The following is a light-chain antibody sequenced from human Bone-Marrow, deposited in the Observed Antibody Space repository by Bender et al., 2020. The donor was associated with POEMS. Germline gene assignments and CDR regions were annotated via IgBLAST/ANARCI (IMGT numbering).Light chain of an antibody. J-gene: IGLJ1*01. CDR3: CSYAGIYTYV. CDR2: DVN. V-gene: IGLV2-11*01. Sequence: QSALTQPRSVSGSPGQSVTISCTGTSSDVGGFNYVSWYQQHPGKAPKLMIYDVNKRPSGVPDRFSGSKSGNTASLIISGLHSEDEADYYCCSYAGIYTYVFGTGTQVTVL. CDR1: SSDVGGFNY.